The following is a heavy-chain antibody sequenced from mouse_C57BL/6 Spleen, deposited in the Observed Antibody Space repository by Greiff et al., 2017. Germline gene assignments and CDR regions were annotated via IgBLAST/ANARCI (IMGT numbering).Heavy chain of an antibody. V-gene: IGHV1-26*01. J-gene: IGHJ2*01. Sequence: VQLQQSGPELVKPGASVKISCKASGYTFTDYYMNWVKQSHGKSLEWIGDINPNNGGTSYNQKFKGKATLTVDKSSSTAYMELRSLTSEDSAVYYCARDSSGYRFFDYWGQGTTLTVSS. D-gene: IGHD3-2*02. CDR1: GYTFTDYY. CDR2: INPNNGGT. CDR3: ARDSSGYRFFDY.